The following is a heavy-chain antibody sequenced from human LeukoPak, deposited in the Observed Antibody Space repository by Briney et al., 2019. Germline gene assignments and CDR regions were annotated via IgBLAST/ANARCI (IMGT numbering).Heavy chain of an antibody. CDR3: ARGMSIAARLPVY. J-gene: IGHJ4*02. D-gene: IGHD6-6*01. V-gene: IGHV1-8*03. Sequence: ASVKVSCKGFDYTFSKYGINWVRQAPGQGLEWMGWMNPNSGNTGYAQKFQGRVTITRNTSISTAYMELSSLRSEDTAVYYCARGMSIAARLPVYWGQGTLVTVSS. CDR2: MNPNSGNT. CDR1: DYTFSKYG.